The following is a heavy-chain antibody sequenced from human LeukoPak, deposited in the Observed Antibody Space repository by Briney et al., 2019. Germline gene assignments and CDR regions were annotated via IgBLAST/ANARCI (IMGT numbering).Heavy chain of an antibody. CDR1: GFTFSSYW. V-gene: IGHV3-74*01. CDR2: INSDGSST. Sequence: GGSLRLSCAASGFTFSSYWMHWVRQAPGKGLVWVSRINSDGSSTSYADSVKGRFTISRDNAKNTLYPQMNSLRAEDTAVYYCARDPGRSTYYDFWSARRDLNWFDPWGQGTLVTVSS. D-gene: IGHD3-3*01. J-gene: IGHJ5*02. CDR3: ARDPGRSTYYDFWSARRDLNWFDP.